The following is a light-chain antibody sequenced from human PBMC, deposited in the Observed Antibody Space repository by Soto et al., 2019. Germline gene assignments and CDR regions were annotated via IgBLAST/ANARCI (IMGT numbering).Light chain of an antibody. V-gene: IGKV1-5*01. CDR1: QSISSW. CDR2: DAS. J-gene: IGKJ4*01. Sequence: DIQGTQGPSTLAASVGDRVTITCRASQSISSWLAWYQQRPERAPEVLIYDASSLESGVPSRFSGSGSGTEFTLTISSLQPDDFATYYCQQYNSYPVTFGGGTKV. CDR3: QQYNSYPVT.